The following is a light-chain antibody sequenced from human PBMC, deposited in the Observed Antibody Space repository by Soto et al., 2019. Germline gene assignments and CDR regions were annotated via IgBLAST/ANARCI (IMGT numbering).Light chain of an antibody. CDR2: DAS. CDR1: QSVSSR. V-gene: IGKV3-11*01. Sequence: IVLTQSPATLSLSPGERATLSCWASQSVSSRLAWYQQKPSQAPRLLIYDASNRATGVPARFSGSGSGTDFTLTISSLEPEDFAVYYCQQRGNWRTFGQGTKVEIK. J-gene: IGKJ1*01. CDR3: QQRGNWRT.